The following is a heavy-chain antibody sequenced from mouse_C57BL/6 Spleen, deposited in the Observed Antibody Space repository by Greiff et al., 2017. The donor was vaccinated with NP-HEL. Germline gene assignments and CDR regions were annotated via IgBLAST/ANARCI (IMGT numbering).Heavy chain of an antibody. V-gene: IGHV1-39*01. Sequence: VQLQQPGPELVKPGASVKISCKASGYSFTDYNMNWVKQSNGKSLEWIGVINPNYGTTSYNQKFKGKATLTVDQPTSTAYMQLNSLAYEDSAVYYCAWRDYGYDMDYWGQGTSVTVSS. CDR1: GYSFTDYN. CDR3: AWRDYGYDMDY. CDR2: INPNYGTT. D-gene: IGHD1-1*01. J-gene: IGHJ4*01.